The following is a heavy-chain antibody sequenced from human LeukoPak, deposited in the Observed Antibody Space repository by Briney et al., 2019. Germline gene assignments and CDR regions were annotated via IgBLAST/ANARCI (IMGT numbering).Heavy chain of an antibody. D-gene: IGHD6-13*01. CDR1: GGSISSGGYY. Sequence: SETLSLTCTVSGGSISSGGYYWSWIRQHPGRGLEWIGYIYYSGSTYYNPSLKSRVTISVDTSKNQFSLKLSSVTAADTAVYYCARGDSSSWPSPFDYWGQGTLVTVSS. CDR3: ARGDSSSWPSPFDY. V-gene: IGHV4-31*03. J-gene: IGHJ4*02. CDR2: IYYSGST.